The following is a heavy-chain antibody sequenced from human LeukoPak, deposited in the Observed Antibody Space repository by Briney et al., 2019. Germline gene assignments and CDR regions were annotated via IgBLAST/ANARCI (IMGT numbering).Heavy chain of an antibody. CDR3: TREPDNDGRLGQPWFDP. V-gene: IGHV1-46*01. D-gene: IGHD1-14*01. J-gene: IGHJ5*02. CDR1: GYTLTENH. CDR2: INPSGGST. Sequence: ASVKVSCKASGYTLTENHIHWVRQAPGQGLEWMAIINPSGGSTSYAQSFKGRVTLTRDTSTSTVYMEVNSLTNKDTAVYYCTREPDNDGRLGQPWFDPWGQGTLVTVSS.